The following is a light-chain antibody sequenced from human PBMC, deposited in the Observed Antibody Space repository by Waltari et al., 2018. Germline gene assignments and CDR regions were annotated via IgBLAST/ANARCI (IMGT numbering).Light chain of an antibody. CDR2: DVR. V-gene: IGLV2-14*03. J-gene: IGLJ3*02. Sequence: QSALTQPASVSGSPGQSITIPCPGTTYDIGSYYYFSWYQQHLGRAPKLIIYDVRERPSGVSDRFSGSKSGNTASLIISGLQADDEADYYCSSHTTRSTWVFGGGTKLTVL. CDR3: SSHTTRSTWV. CDR1: TYDIGSYYY.